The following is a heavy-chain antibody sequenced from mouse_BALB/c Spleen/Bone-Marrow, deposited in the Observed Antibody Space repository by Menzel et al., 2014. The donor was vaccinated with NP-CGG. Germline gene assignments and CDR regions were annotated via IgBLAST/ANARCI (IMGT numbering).Heavy chain of an antibody. Sequence: VQLKDSGPSLVKPSQTLSLTCSVTGDSITSGYWNWIRKFPANKLEYMGYINFSGSTYYNPSLKSRISITRDTSKNQYYLQLNSVTTEDTATYYCASGGPTMITYYAMDYWGQGTSVTVSS. CDR3: ASGGPTMITYYAMDY. D-gene: IGHD2-4*01. V-gene: IGHV3-8*02. J-gene: IGHJ4*01. CDR2: INFSGST. CDR1: GDSITSGY.